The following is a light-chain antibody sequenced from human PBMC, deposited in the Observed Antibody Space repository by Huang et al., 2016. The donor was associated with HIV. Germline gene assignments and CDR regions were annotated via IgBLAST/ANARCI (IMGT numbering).Light chain of an antibody. CDR3: QQRNNWPPWT. V-gene: IGKV3-11*01. Sequence: EIVLTQSPATLSLSPGEGAPLSCRASQSIGTHLAWYQQRPGQAPRLLIYDAAIRATSIPARFSGGGCGTDFALTISSVEPEDFAVYYCQQRNNWPPWTFGQETKVELK. J-gene: IGKJ1*01. CDR2: DAA. CDR1: QSIGTH.